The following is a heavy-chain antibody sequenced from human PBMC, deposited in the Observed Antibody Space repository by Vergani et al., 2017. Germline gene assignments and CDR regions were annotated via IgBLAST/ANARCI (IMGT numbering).Heavy chain of an antibody. J-gene: IGHJ4*02. D-gene: IGHD6-19*01. V-gene: IGHV3-33*01. CDR3: ARKYSSLDY. CDR1: GFTFSSYG. Sequence: QVQLVESGGGVVQPGRSLTLSCAASGFTFSSYGMHWVRQAPGKGLEWVAVIWYDGSNKYYADSVKGRFTISRDNSKNTLYLQMNSLRAEDTAVYYCARKYSSLDYWGQGTLVTVSS. CDR2: IWYDGSNK.